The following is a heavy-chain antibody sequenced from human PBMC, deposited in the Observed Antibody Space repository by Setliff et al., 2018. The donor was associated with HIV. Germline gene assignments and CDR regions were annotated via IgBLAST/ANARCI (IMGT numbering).Heavy chain of an antibody. V-gene: IGHV4-39*01. CDR2: IYYSGST. CDR3: ARATSPRPMVRGGWFDP. Sequence: SETLSLTCTVSGVSTSSTSHYWGWIRQPPGKGLEWIGSIYYSGSTYYNPSLKSRVTISVDTSKNQFSLKLTSVTAPDTATYYCARATSPRPMVRGGWFDPWGQGTLVTVSS. J-gene: IGHJ5*02. D-gene: IGHD3-16*01. CDR1: GVSTSSTSHY.